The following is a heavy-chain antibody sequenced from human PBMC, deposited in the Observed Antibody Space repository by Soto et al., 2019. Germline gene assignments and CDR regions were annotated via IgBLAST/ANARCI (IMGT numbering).Heavy chain of an antibody. V-gene: IGHV1-69*01. D-gene: IGHD3-10*01. CDR1: GGIFSTYA. CDR3: ARDRDYYGSGNYYNRIDF. Sequence: QVQLVQSGAEVKKPGSSVKVSCKASGGIFSTYAISWLRQAPGQGLEWLGGIIPIFGTPNYGPRFQGRVTITADESTSTAYMELSRLRSEDTAVYYCARDRDYYGSGNYYNRIDFWGQGTLVTVSS. CDR2: IIPIFGTP. J-gene: IGHJ4*02.